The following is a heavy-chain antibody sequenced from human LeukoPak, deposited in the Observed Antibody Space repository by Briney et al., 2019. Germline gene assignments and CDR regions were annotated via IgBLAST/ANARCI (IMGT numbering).Heavy chain of an antibody. J-gene: IGHJ4*02. Sequence: ASVKVSCKASGYTFTSYAMHWVRQAPGQRLEWMGWINAGNGNTKYSQKFQGRVTITRDTSASTAYMELNSLRSEDTAVYYCARVLKVGAGRYYFDYWGQGTLVTVSS. CDR1: GYTFTSYA. V-gene: IGHV1-3*01. D-gene: IGHD1-26*01. CDR2: INAGNGNT. CDR3: ARVLKVGAGRYYFDY.